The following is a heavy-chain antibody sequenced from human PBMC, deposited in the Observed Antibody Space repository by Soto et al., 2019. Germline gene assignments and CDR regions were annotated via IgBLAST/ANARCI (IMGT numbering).Heavy chain of an antibody. J-gene: IGHJ6*02. D-gene: IGHD3-10*01. CDR2: IYHSGST. CDR1: GGSISSSNW. CDR3: ARYGSGSYGVIYYYGMDV. V-gene: IGHV4-4*02. Sequence: PSETLSLTCAVSGGSISSSNWWSWVRQPPGKGLEWIGEIYHSGSTNYNPSLKGRVTISVDKSKNQFSLKLSSVTAADTAVYYCARYGSGSYGVIYYYGMDVWGQGTTVT.